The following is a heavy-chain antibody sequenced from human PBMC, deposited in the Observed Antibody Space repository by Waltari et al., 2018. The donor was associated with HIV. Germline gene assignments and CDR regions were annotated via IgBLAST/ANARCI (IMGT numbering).Heavy chain of an antibody. D-gene: IGHD1-26*01. J-gene: IGHJ4*02. V-gene: IGHV1-24*01. CDR1: GYTFTELS. Sequence: QVQLVQSGAEVKTPGASVKVYCKVSGYTFTELSMHWVRQAPGKGLEWMGGFDPEDGETIYAQKFQGRVTMTEDTSTDTAYMELSSLRSEDTAVYYCATPMYSGSYRTYSFWGQGTLVTVSS. CDR2: FDPEDGET. CDR3: ATPMYSGSYRTYSF.